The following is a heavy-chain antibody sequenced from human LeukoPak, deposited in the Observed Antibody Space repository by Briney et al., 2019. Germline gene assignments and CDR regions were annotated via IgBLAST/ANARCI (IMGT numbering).Heavy chain of an antibody. D-gene: IGHD3-22*01. Sequence: SETLSLTCTVSGASISGSIYYWGWIRQPPGRGLEWVGSIYYSGYSGTTYYTPSLKSRVTVSVDTSKNHFSLNLNSVTAADTAVYYCARVLGSSGYAGDWRFDLWGRGTLVTVSS. CDR3: ARVLGSSGYAGDWRFDL. V-gene: IGHV4-39*07. J-gene: IGHJ2*01. CDR1: GASISGSIYY. CDR2: IYYSGYSGTT.